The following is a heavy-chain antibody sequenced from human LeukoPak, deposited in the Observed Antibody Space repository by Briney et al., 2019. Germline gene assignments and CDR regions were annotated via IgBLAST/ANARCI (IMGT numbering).Heavy chain of an antibody. D-gene: IGHD5-18*01. Sequence: PSETLSLTCAVYGGSFSGYYWSWIRQPPGKGLEWIGEINHSGSTNYNPSLKSRVTISVDTSKNQFSLKLSSVTAADTAVYYCARVETAMVRPWGQGTLVTVSS. CDR2: INHSGST. J-gene: IGHJ4*02. V-gene: IGHV4-34*01. CDR1: GGSFSGYY. CDR3: ARVETAMVRP.